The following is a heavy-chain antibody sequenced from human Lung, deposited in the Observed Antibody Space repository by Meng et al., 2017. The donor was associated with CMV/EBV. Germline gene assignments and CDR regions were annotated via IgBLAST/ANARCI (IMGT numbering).Heavy chain of an antibody. CDR3: AKIGGLYYDSWNY. V-gene: IGHV1-2*02. J-gene: IGHJ4*02. D-gene: IGHD3/OR15-3a*01. CDR1: GYTFTAYI. Sequence: ASVKVSXKASGYTFTAYIMHWLRQAPRQGLEWVGWINPHSSGTNYAQKFQGRVTMTRDTSISTAYMELSRLRSDDTAVYYCAKIGGLYYDSWNYWGRGTLVTVSS. CDR2: INPHSSGT.